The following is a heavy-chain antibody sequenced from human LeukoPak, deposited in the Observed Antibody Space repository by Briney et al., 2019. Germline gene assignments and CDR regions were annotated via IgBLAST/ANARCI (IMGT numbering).Heavy chain of an antibody. CDR3: AKETTYYYDSSGYLLRGGVDY. V-gene: IGHV3-23*01. Sequence: HPGGSLRLSCAASGFTFSSYAMSWVRQAPGKGLEWVSAISGSGGSTYYADSVKGRFTISRDNSKNTLYLQMNSLRAEDTAVYYCAKETTYYYDSSGYLLRGGVDYWGQGTLVTVSS. J-gene: IGHJ4*02. CDR2: ISGSGGST. CDR1: GFTFSSYA. D-gene: IGHD3-22*01.